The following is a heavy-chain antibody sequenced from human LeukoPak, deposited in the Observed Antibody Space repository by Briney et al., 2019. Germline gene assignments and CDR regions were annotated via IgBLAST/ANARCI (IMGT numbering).Heavy chain of an antibody. CDR1: GYTFTIYA. J-gene: IGHJ4*02. CDR3: ASLRYGSGGAFDY. V-gene: IGHV1-3*01. CDR2: INAGNGNT. D-gene: IGHD3-10*01. Sequence: EASVKVSCKASGYTFTIYAMHWVRQAPGQRLEWMGWINAGNGNTKYSQKFQGRVTITRDTSASTAYMELSSLRSEDTAVYYCASLRYGSGGAFDYWGQGTLVTVSS.